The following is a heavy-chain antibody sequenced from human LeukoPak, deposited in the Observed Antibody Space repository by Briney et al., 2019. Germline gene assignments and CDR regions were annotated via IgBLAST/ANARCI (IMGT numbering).Heavy chain of an antibody. D-gene: IGHD2/OR15-2a*01. Sequence: SQTLSLTCTVSGGSISSGSYYWSWIRQPAGKGLEWIGRIYTSGSTNYNPSLKSRVTISVDTSKNQFSLNLSSVTAADTAVYYCTSGDNNWGQGTLVTVSS. CDR2: IYTSGST. J-gene: IGHJ4*02. CDR1: GGSISSGSYY. V-gene: IGHV4-61*02. CDR3: TSGDNN.